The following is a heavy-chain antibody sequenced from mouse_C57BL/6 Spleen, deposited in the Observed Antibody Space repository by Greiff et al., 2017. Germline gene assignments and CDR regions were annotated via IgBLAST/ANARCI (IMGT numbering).Heavy chain of an antibody. CDR1: GYAFSSYW. Sequence: VQLQQSGAELVKPGASVKISCKASGYAFSSYWMNWVKQRPGKGLEWIGQIYPEDGDTNYNGKFKGKATLTADKSSSTAYMRHSSLTSEDSAVYFCGRGLAWAVDFAYWGQGTTLTVSA. CDR3: GRGLAWAVDFAY. J-gene: IGHJ2*01. CDR2: IYPEDGDT. V-gene: IGHV1-80*01. D-gene: IGHD3-1*01.